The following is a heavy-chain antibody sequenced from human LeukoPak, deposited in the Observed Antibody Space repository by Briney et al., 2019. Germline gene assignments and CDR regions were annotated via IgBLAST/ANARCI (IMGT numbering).Heavy chain of an antibody. V-gene: IGHV4-39*07. CDR2: IYYSGST. J-gene: IGHJ4*02. CDR1: GGSISSSSYY. Sequence: SETLSLTCTVSGGSISSSSYYWGWIRQPPGKGLEWIGSIYYSGSTYYNPSLKSRVTISVDTSKNQFSLKLSSVTAADTAVYYCARVGIYGSGVYYFDYWGQGTLVTVSS. CDR3: ARVGIYGSGVYYFDY. D-gene: IGHD3-10*01.